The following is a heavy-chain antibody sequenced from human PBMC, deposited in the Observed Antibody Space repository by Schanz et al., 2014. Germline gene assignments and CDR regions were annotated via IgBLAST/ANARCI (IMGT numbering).Heavy chain of an antibody. Sequence: QVQLVQSGAEVKKPGSSVKVSCKASGGTFSSYAFSWVRQAPGQGLEWMGRIVPVVGVTVYAQKFQGRVTFTADKSTATVYMELSRLRGDDTAIYYCARGNTIFGVVILGWLDPWGQGTLVTVSS. D-gene: IGHD3-3*01. CDR2: IVPVVGVT. J-gene: IGHJ5*02. CDR1: GGTFSSYA. CDR3: ARGNTIFGVVILGWLDP. V-gene: IGHV1-69*04.